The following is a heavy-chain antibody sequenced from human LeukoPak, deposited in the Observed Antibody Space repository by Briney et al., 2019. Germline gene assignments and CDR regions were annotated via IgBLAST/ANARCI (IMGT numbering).Heavy chain of an antibody. V-gene: IGHV4-59*01. J-gene: IGHJ3*02. CDR1: GGSISSYY. CDR2: IYYSGST. D-gene: IGHD6-19*01. Sequence: TSETLSLTCTVSGGSISSYYWSWIRQPPGKGLEWIGYIYYSGSTNYNPSLKSRVTISVDTSKNQFSLKLSSVTAADTAVYYCARGRRLVDAFDIWGQGTMVTVSS. CDR3: ARGRRLVDAFDI.